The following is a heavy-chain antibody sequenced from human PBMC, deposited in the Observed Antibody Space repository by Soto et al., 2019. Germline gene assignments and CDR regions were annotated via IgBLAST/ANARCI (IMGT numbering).Heavy chain of an antibody. J-gene: IGHJ6*02. CDR2: IIPVFGTA. V-gene: IGHV1-69*12. Sequence: QVQLVQSGAEVKKPGSSVRVSCKASGGTLSNYGISWVRQAPGQGLEWMGGIIPVFGTANYAQKFQGRVTITAAESKSTVYMDVTSRRSEDTAVYYCSRGDATKIVVTTYYAMDVWGQGTTVSVSS. D-gene: IGHD4-17*01. CDR3: SRGDATKIVVTTYYAMDV. CDR1: GGTLSNYG.